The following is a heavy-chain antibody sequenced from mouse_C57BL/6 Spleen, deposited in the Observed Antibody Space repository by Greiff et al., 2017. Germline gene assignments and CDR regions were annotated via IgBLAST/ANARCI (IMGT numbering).Heavy chain of an antibody. CDR1: GFTFSDYG. CDR2: ISSGGSTI. D-gene: IGHD4-1*01. Sequence: EVKLQESGGGLVKPGGSLKLSCAASGFTFSDYGMHWVRQAPVKGLEWVAYISSGGSTIYYADTVKGRFTISRDNAKNTLFLQMTSLRSEDTAMYFCAPGFFAYWGQGTLVTVSA. J-gene: IGHJ3*01. V-gene: IGHV5-17*01. CDR3: APGFFAY.